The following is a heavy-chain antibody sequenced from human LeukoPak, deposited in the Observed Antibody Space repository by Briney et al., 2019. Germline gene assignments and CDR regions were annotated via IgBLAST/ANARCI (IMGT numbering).Heavy chain of an antibody. D-gene: IGHD6-19*01. CDR2: IRSKANSYAT. CDR3: TSPTVIAVAGVDY. CDR1: GFTFSGSA. V-gene: IGHV3-73*01. Sequence: PGGSLRLTCAASGFTFSGSAMHWVRQASGKGLEWVGRIRSKANSYATAYAASVKGRFTISRDDSKNTAYLQMNSLKTEDTAVYYCTSPTVIAVAGVDYWGQGTLVTVSS. J-gene: IGHJ4*02.